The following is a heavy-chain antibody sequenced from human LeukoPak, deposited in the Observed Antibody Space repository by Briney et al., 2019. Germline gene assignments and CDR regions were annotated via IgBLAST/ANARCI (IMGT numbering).Heavy chain of an antibody. CDR3: ARGYYDSSGYYYKLFYYYGMDV. J-gene: IGHJ6*02. V-gene: IGHV1-8*01. D-gene: IGHD3-22*01. CDR1: GYTFTSYD. Sequence: ASVKVSCKASGYTFTSYDINWVRQATGQGLEWMGWMNPNSGNTGYAQKFQGRVTMTRSTSISTAYMELSSLRSEDTAVYYCARGYYDSSGYYYKLFYYYGMDVWGQGTTVTVSS. CDR2: MNPNSGNT.